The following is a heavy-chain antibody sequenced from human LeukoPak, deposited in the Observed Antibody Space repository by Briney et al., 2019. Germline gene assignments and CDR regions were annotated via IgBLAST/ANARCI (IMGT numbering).Heavy chain of an antibody. CDR2: VYHTGHT. J-gene: IGHJ4*02. D-gene: IGHD3-16*01. CDR1: GAAISGYY. CDR3: ARHRFGHLFDY. V-gene: IGHV4-59*01. Sequence: SETLSLTCTVSGAAISGYYWSWIRQPPGKGLEWIGYVYHTGHTHYSPSLKSRVTVSLDTSRDQVSLMLSSVIAADTAVYYCARHRFGHLFDYWGQGTLVLVSS.